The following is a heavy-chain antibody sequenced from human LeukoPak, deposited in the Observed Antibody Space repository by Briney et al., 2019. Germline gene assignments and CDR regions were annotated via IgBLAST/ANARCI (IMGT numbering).Heavy chain of an antibody. Sequence: AESLKISCKGSGYTFTSYWIAWVRQIPGKGLEWMGIIYPGDSDTRYSPSFQGQVTISVDKSISTAYLQWSSLKASDTAIYYCATRNYGTPDYWGQGTLVTISS. D-gene: IGHD1-7*01. J-gene: IGHJ4*02. CDR2: IYPGDSDT. CDR3: ATRNYGTPDY. CDR1: GYTFTSYW. V-gene: IGHV5-51*01.